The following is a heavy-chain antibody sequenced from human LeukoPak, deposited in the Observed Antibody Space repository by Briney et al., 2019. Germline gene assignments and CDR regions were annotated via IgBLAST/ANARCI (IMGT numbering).Heavy chain of an antibody. V-gene: IGHV4-34*01. Sequence: PSDTLSLTCPIYGGSFRGYYRSWIRQPPGKGLELIGEINRSGSIDYNPSLKSRVTISADTSKNQLLLHLNSLTAADTAVYYCARGGDNWNFYWGQGTLVTVS. CDR3: ARGGDNWNFY. J-gene: IGHJ4*02. CDR1: GGSFRGYY. CDR2: INRSGSI. D-gene: IGHD1-1*01.